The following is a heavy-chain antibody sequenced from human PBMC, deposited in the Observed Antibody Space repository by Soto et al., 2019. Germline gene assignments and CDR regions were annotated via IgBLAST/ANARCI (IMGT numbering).Heavy chain of an antibody. Sequence: PGGSLRLSCAASGFTFSSYAMSWVRQAPGKGLEWVSAISGSGGSTYYADSVKGRFTISRDNSKNTLYLQMNSLRAEDTAVYYCAKSEAPMVRGVIAWFDPWGQGTLVTVSS. V-gene: IGHV3-23*01. CDR2: ISGSGGST. J-gene: IGHJ5*02. CDR1: GFTFSSYA. D-gene: IGHD3-10*01. CDR3: AKSEAPMVRGVIAWFDP.